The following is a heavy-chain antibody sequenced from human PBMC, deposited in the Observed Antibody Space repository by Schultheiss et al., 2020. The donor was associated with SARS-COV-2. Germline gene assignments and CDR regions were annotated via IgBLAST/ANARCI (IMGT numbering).Heavy chain of an antibody. CDR1: GYSFTSYW. Sequence: GGSLKISCKGSGYSFTSYWIGWVRQMPSKGLEWMGIIYPGDSDTRYSPSFQGQVTISADKSISTAYLQWSSLKASDTAMYYCARTSVAGSYYFDYWGQGTLVTVSS. D-gene: IGHD6-19*01. J-gene: IGHJ4*02. CDR2: IYPGDSDT. V-gene: IGHV5-51*01. CDR3: ARTSVAGSYYFDY.